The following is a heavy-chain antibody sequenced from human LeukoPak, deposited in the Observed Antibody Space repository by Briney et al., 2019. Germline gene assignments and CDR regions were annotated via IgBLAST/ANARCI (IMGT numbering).Heavy chain of an antibody. CDR2: INPNSGGT. Sequence: ASVKVSCKASGYTFTGYYMHWVRQAPGQGLEWMGWINPNSGGTNYAQKFQGWVTMTRDTSISTAYMELSRLRSDDTAVYYCARDQGKWIQLWSFDYWGQGTLATVSS. D-gene: IGHD5-18*01. CDR1: GYTFTGYY. J-gene: IGHJ4*02. V-gene: IGHV1-2*04. CDR3: ARDQGKWIQLWSFDY.